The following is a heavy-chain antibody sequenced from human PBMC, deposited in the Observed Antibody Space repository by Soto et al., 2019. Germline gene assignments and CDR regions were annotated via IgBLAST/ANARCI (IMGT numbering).Heavy chain of an antibody. J-gene: IGHJ5*02. CDR3: STNNWFDP. Sequence: EVQLLEFGGGLVQPGGSLRLSCAASGFSFSTYAMSWVRQAPGKGLEWVSSISGSGHFTYYADSVKGRLTISRDNSKNTLYLQMSNLRAEDTAVYYCSTNNWFDPWGQGTLVTVSS. V-gene: IGHV3-23*01. D-gene: IGHD1-1*01. CDR1: GFSFSTYA. CDR2: ISGSGHFT.